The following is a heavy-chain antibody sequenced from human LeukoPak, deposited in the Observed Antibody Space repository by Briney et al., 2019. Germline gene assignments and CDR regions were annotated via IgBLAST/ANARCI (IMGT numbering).Heavy chain of an antibody. CDR3: ASRSRSGSYPYYFDY. CDR1: GYSFTSYW. D-gene: IGHD1-26*01. V-gene: IGHV5-51*01. CDR2: IYPGDSDT. J-gene: IGHJ4*02. Sequence: GGSLQISCKGSGYSFTSYWIGWVRQMPGKGLEWMGIIYPGDSDTRYSPSFQGQVTISADKSISTAYLQWSSLKASDTAMYYCASRSRSGSYPYYFDYWGQGTLVTVSS.